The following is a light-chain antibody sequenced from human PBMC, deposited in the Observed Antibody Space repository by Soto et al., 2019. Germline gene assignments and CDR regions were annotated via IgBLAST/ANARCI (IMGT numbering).Light chain of an antibody. J-gene: IGKJ4*01. Sequence: EIVLTQSPATLSLSPGERATLSCRASQSVSKYLAWYQQKSGQAPRLLLYDASSRATGIPARFSGSGSGTDFTLTISSLEPEDFAVYYCQHRYSWPLTFGGGTKVDIK. V-gene: IGKV3-11*01. CDR3: QHRYSWPLT. CDR1: QSVSKY. CDR2: DAS.